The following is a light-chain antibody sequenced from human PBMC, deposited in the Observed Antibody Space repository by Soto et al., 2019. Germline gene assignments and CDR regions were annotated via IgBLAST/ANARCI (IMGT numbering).Light chain of an antibody. J-gene: IGKJ2*01. CDR2: DAS. V-gene: IGKV3-20*01. CDR3: QQYGSSPYA. Sequence: IVLTQSPGTLSLSPGERATLSCRASQSVSDNYLAWYQHKPGQAPRLLIYDASTRATAIPDRFSGSGSGTDFTLTVTSLEPEDFAVYYCQQYGSSPYAFGQGTKLEIK. CDR1: QSVSDNY.